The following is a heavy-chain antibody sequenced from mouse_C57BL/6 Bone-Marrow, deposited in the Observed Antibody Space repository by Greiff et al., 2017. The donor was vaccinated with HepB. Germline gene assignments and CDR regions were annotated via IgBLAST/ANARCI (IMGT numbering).Heavy chain of an antibody. J-gene: IGHJ3*01. D-gene: IGHD2-4*01. Sequence: QVQLQQPGAELVKPGASVKLSCKASGYTFTSYWMHWVKQRPGQGLEWIGMIHPNSGSTNYNEKFKSKATLTVDKSSSTAYMQRSGLSSEDSAVYYCASLYYEGFAYWGQGTLVTVSA. CDR2: IHPNSGST. CDR1: GYTFTSYW. CDR3: ASLYYEGFAY. V-gene: IGHV1-64*01.